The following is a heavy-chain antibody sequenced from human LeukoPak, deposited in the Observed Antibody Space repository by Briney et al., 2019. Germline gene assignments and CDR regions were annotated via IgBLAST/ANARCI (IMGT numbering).Heavy chain of an antibody. Sequence: GGSLRLSCAASGFSFSNYEMNWVRQAPGAGLEWVSYISSSGSTIYYSDSVKGRFTISRDNAKNSLYLQMNSLRAEDTAVYYCAKGALQLWLSWFDPWGQGTLVTVSS. J-gene: IGHJ5*02. CDR3: AKGALQLWLSWFDP. CDR2: ISSSGSTI. D-gene: IGHD5-18*01. V-gene: IGHV3-48*03. CDR1: GFSFSNYE.